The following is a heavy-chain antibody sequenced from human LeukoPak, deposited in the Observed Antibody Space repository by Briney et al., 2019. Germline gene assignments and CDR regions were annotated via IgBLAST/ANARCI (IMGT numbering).Heavy chain of an antibody. V-gene: IGHV3-23*01. CDR2: ISGSGGST. CDR3: AKDLPDYGDYIEGY. Sequence: GGSLRLSCSASGFTFSSFAMTWVRQAPGKGLEWVSTISGSGGSTNYADSVKGRFTFSRDNSKNTLYLQMNSLRAEDTAVYYCAKDLPDYGDYIEGYWGQGTLVTVSS. CDR1: GFTFSSFA. D-gene: IGHD4-17*01. J-gene: IGHJ4*02.